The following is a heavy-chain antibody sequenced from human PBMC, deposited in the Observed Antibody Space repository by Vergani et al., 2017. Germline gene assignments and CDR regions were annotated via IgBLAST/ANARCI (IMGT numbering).Heavy chain of an antibody. Sequence: EVQLVESGGGIVKPGGSLRLSCVASGFSFRNDWMNWVRRTPGKGLEWVGRIKSTFDRGTTDYAAAVKGRFTIARDDSKNTLFLQMNGLKTEDISVYYCTTDPRYCGDGSCYWLRDHHYYGMDVWGQGTTVTVSS. CDR3: TTDPRYCGDGSCYWLRDHHYYGMDV. V-gene: IGHV3-15*07. J-gene: IGHJ6*02. D-gene: IGHD2-21*01. CDR1: GFSFRNDW. CDR2: IKSTFDRGTT.